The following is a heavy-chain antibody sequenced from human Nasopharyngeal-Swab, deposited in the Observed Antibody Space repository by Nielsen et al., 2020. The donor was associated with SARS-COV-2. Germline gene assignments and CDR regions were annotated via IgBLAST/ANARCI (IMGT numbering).Heavy chain of an antibody. J-gene: IGHJ5*02. Sequence: GGSLRLSCKGFGYTFTRYWIGWVRQMPGKGLEWMGIIYPGDSDSRYSPSFQGQVTISVDKSISTAYLQWSSLKASDTAMYYCARQGTWIRTNWFDPWGQGTLVTVSS. D-gene: IGHD5-12*01. V-gene: IGHV5-51*01. CDR3: ARQGTWIRTNWFDP. CDR1: GYTFTRYW. CDR2: IYPGDSDS.